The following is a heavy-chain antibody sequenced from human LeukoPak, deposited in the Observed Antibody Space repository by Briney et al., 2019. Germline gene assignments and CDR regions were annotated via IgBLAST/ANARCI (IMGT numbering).Heavy chain of an antibody. Sequence: QSGGSLRLSCAASGFTFSSYDMSWVRRAPGKGLEWVSVISGSGGSTYYADSVKGRFTISRDKSKNTLYLQMNSLRAEDTALYYCAKDASSGTYFDYWGQGTLVTVSS. CDR1: GFTFSSYD. D-gene: IGHD1-1*01. J-gene: IGHJ4*02. CDR2: ISGSGGST. CDR3: AKDASSGTYFDY. V-gene: IGHV3-23*01.